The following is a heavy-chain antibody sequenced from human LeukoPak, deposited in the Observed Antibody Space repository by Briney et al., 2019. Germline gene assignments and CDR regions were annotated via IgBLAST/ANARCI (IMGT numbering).Heavy chain of an antibody. CDR1: GYTFTRYY. D-gene: IGHD3-22*01. Sequence: GASVKVSCKASGYTFTRYYMHWVRQAPGQGLEWMGIINPSGGSTRYAQKFQGRVTMTRDTSTSTVYMELSSLRSEDTAVYYCVRDYDSSGYFDYWGQGTLVTVSS. CDR3: VRDYDSSGYFDY. CDR2: INPSGGST. V-gene: IGHV1-46*01. J-gene: IGHJ4*02.